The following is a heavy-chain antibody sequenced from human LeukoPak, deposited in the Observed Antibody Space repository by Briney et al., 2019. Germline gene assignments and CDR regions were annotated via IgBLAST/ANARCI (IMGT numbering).Heavy chain of an antibody. CDR1: GLTFSSYA. CDR3: AKVGQWLVPNWFDP. V-gene: IGHV3-23*01. CDR2: ISSSGANT. D-gene: IGHD6-19*01. Sequence: GGSLRLSCAASGLTFSSYAMTWVRQSPGKGLEWVSLISSSGANTNYADSVKGRFTISRDNSKNTLYLQMNSLRAEDTAVYYCAKVGQWLVPNWFDPWGQGTLVTVSS. J-gene: IGHJ5*02.